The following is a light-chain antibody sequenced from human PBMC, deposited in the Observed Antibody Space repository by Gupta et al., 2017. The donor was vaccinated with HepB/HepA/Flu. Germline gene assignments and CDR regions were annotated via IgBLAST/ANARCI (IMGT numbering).Light chain of an antibody. CDR2: KAS. Sequence: DIQMTQSPSTLSASVGDRVTITCRASQSISSWLAWYQQKPGKATKLLIYKASRLESGVTSRFRGNGSDTEFTRHCQRMESDDSDTNNRQPYGTFGQGTKVEIK. CDR3: QPYGT. J-gene: IGKJ1*01. CDR1: QSISSW. V-gene: IGKV1-5*03.